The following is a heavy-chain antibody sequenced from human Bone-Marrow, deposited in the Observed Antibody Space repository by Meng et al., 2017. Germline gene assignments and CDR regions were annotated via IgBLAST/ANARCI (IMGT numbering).Heavy chain of an antibody. Sequence: GESLKISCAASGFIFSTYGMHWVRQAPGKGLEWVAVIWYDGSNEYYADSVKGRFTISRENSKNTLYLEMSSLRAEDTAVYYCARDSLEFDYAGSFLDYWGQGTLVTVSS. V-gene: IGHV3-33*01. J-gene: IGHJ4*02. D-gene: IGHD4-23*01. CDR1: GFIFSTYG. CDR3: ARDSLEFDYAGSFLDY. CDR2: IWYDGSNE.